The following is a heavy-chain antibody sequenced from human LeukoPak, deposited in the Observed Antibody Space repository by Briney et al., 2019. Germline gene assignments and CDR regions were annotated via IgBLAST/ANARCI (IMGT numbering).Heavy chain of an antibody. CDR2: IYYSGST. Sequence: SETLSLTGTVSSGSNSTYYWTWIRQPPGKGQEWIGNIYYSGSTNYNPSLKSRVTISVDTSKNQFSLNVSSVTAADTAVYYCARDRISSSLGWFDPWGQGTLVTVSS. V-gene: IGHV4-59*01. CDR1: SGSNSTYY. D-gene: IGHD6-13*01. CDR3: ARDRISSSLGWFDP. J-gene: IGHJ5*02.